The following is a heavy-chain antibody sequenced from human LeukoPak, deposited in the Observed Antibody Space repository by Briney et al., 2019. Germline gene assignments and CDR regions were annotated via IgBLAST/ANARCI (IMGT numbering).Heavy chain of an antibody. V-gene: IGHV3-7*04. CDR1: GFTFSSYW. Sequence: GGSLRLSCAASGFTFSSYWMSWVRQAPGKGLEWVANIKQDGSEKYYVDSVKGRFTISRDNAKNSLYLQMNSLRAEDTAVYYCARPQLLWFGEMAFDIWGQGTMVTVSS. CDR2: IKQDGSEK. D-gene: IGHD3-10*01. J-gene: IGHJ3*02. CDR3: ARPQLLWFGEMAFDI.